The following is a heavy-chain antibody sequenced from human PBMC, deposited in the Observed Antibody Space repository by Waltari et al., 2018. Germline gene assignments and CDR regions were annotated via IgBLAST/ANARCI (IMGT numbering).Heavy chain of an antibody. Sequence: EVQLVESGGGLVQPGGSLRLSCAASGFTISSYSMNWVRQAPGKGLEWVSYISSSSSTIYYADSVKGRFTISRDNAKNSLYLQMNSLRAEDTAVYYCARVVVDYGDYIWSSYYGMDVWGQGTTVTVSS. CDR1: GFTISSYS. J-gene: IGHJ6*02. D-gene: IGHD4-17*01. CDR2: ISSSSSTI. CDR3: ARVVVDYGDYIWSSYYGMDV. V-gene: IGHV3-48*01.